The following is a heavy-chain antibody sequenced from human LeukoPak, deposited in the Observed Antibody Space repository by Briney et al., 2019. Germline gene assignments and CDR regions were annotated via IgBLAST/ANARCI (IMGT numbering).Heavy chain of an antibody. J-gene: IGHJ5*02. CDR2: IIPILGIA. CDR1: GGTFSSYA. D-gene: IGHD2-15*01. CDR3: ARVVVAATGWFDP. V-gene: IGHV1-69*04. Sequence: SVKVSCKASGGTFSSYAISWVRQAPGQGLEWVGRIIPILGIANYAQKFQGRVTITADKSTSTAYMELSSLRSEDTAVYYCARVVVAATGWFDPWGQGTLVTVSS.